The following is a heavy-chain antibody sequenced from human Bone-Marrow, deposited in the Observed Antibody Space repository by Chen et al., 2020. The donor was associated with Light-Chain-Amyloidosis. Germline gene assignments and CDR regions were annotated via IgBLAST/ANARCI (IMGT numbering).Heavy chain of an antibody. Sequence: SGFTFSNYAMTWVRQAPGKGLEWVSVARGGDGPTYYADSVRGRFTIYRDNSKNTLYLQMNSLRADDTATYYCAKDIAASVGNWFDPWGQGTLVDVSS. CDR3: AKDIAASVGNWFDP. CDR2: ARGGDGPT. D-gene: IGHD1-26*01. J-gene: IGHJ5*02. V-gene: IGHV3-23*01. CDR1: GFTFSNYA.